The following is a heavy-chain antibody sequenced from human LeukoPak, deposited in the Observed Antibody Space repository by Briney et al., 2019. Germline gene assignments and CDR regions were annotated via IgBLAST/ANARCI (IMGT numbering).Heavy chain of an antibody. J-gene: IGHJ3*02. Sequence: GGSLRLSCAASGFTFSSYGLNWVRQAPGKGLEWVSVISGSGGSTYYADSVKGRFTISRDNSKNTLYLQMNSLRAEDTAVYYCARAHSQYSSSWFDAFDIWGQGTMVTVSS. CDR2: ISGSGGST. CDR1: GFTFSSYG. CDR3: ARAHSQYSSSWFDAFDI. V-gene: IGHV3-23*01. D-gene: IGHD6-13*01.